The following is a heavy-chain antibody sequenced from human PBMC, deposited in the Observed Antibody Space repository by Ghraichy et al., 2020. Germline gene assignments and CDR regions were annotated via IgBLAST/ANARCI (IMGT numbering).Heavy chain of an antibody. V-gene: IGHV3-21*01. Sequence: GGSLRLSCAASGFTFSSYSMNWVRQAPGKGLEWVSSISSSSSYIYYADSVKGRFTISRDNAKNSLYLQMNSLRAEDTAVYYCARGIAALLYGMDVWGQGTTVTVSS. J-gene: IGHJ6*02. D-gene: IGHD6-6*01. CDR1: GFTFSSYS. CDR2: ISSSSSYI. CDR3: ARGIAALLYGMDV.